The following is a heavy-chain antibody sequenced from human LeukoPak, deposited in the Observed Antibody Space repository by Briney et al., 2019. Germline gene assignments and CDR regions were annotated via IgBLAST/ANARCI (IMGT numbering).Heavy chain of an antibody. CDR1: GFTFSTYT. Sequence: GGSLRLSCAASGFTFSTYTMNWVRQALGKGLEWVSSISSSSIYIYYTDSVKGRFTISRDNARNSVYLQMNNLRAEDTAVYYCARVNGDYERGGAPDYWGQGTLVTVSS. CDR3: ARVNGDYERGGAPDY. D-gene: IGHD4-17*01. CDR2: ISSSSIYI. J-gene: IGHJ4*02. V-gene: IGHV3-21*01.